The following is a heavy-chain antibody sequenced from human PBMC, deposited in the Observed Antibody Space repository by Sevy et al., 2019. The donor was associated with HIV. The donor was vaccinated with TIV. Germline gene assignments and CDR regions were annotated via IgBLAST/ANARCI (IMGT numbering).Heavy chain of an antibody. D-gene: IGHD1-20*01. J-gene: IGHJ6*03. Sequence: GGSLRLSCAASGFTFVGHGMQWVRQAPGKGLEWVSFIWYDGSNEFYADSVKGRLTISRDNSKNTLSLQMNSLRAEDTAVYYCARGNWNYYMDVWGKGTTVTVSS. CDR3: ARGNWNYYMDV. V-gene: IGHV3-33*01. CDR2: IWYDGSNE. CDR1: GFTFVGHG.